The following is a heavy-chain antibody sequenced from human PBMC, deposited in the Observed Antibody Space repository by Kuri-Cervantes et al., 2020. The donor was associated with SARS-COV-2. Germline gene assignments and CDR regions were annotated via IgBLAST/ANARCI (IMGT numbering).Heavy chain of an antibody. V-gene: IGHV3-21*01. J-gene: IGHJ4*02. CDR1: GFTFSSYN. Sequence: GESLKISCAASGFTFSSYNMNWVRQAPGKGLEWVSSISSSRNYIYYADSVKGRFTISRGNAKNTLYLQMNSLRAEDTAVYYCARGLGYCSGGSCYSRSSSDYWGQGTLVTVSS. CDR2: ISSSRNYI. D-gene: IGHD2-15*01. CDR3: ARGLGYCSGGSCYSRSSSDY.